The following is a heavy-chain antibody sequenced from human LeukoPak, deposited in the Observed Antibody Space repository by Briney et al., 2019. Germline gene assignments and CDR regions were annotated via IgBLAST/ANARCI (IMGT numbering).Heavy chain of an antibody. D-gene: IGHD2-2*01. Sequence: SESLTLTCTASGGSISSGSYYWSWIRQPAGKELEWIGRIYTSGSTNSNPSLNSRATISVNTSKNQFSLKLSSVTAADTGVYYCARDIVVVPDANYYYYWGMDVWGKGTTVTVSS. V-gene: IGHV4-61*02. J-gene: IGHJ6*04. CDR2: IYTSGST. CDR3: ARDIVVVPDANYYYYWGMDV. CDR1: GGSISSGSYY.